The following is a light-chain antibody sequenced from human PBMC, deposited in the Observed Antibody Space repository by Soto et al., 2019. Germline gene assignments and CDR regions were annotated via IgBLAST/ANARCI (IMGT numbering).Light chain of an antibody. CDR3: QQRHMWPIT. V-gene: IGKV3-11*01. CDR2: DAY. J-gene: IGKJ5*01. CDR1: QSFRGL. Sequence: EIVMTQSPATLPVSPGEIATLSCRASQSFRGLLAWYQQKPGQAPRLLIYDAYNRATGIPPRFSGSGSGTDFTLTISSLEPEDSELYYCQQRHMWPITFGQGTRLEIK.